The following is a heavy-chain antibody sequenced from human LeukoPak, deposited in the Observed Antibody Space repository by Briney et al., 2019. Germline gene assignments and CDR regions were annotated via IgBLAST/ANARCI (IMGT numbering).Heavy chain of an antibody. Sequence: SETLSLTCTVSGGSISSYYWSWIRQPPGKGLEWTGYIYYSGSTNYNPSLKSRVTISVDTSKNQFSLKLSSVTAADTALYYCATRPPYGSGRNDAFDIWGQGTMVTVSS. CDR3: ATRPPYGSGRNDAFDI. D-gene: IGHD3-10*01. V-gene: IGHV4-59*01. J-gene: IGHJ3*02. CDR2: IYYSGST. CDR1: GGSISSYY.